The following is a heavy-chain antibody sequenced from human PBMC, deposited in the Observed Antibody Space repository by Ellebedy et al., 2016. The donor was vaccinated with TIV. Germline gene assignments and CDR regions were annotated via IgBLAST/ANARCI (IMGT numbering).Heavy chain of an antibody. CDR2: ISANGNT. J-gene: IGHJ4*02. Sequence: AASVKVSCKASGHTFATYSISWVRQVPGQGLEWMGWISANGNTNYAQNFQGRVTMTTDISTSTAYMELRSLTSDDTAAYYCASRHYDIYNWGQGTLVTVSS. CDR1: GHTFATYS. V-gene: IGHV1-18*04. CDR3: ASRHYDIYN. D-gene: IGHD3-3*01.